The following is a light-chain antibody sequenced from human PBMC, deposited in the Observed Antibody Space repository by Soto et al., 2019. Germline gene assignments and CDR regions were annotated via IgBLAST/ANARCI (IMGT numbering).Light chain of an antibody. Sequence: EIVLTQSPGTLSLSPGERATLSCRASQSVSSSYLAWYQQKPGQAPRLLIYGASSRATGIPDRFSGSGSGTDYTLTISRMEPEDFAVYYCQHYGSSPGLTFGGGTKVEIQ. CDR1: QSVSSSY. CDR2: GAS. J-gene: IGKJ4*01. V-gene: IGKV3-20*01. CDR3: QHYGSSPGLT.